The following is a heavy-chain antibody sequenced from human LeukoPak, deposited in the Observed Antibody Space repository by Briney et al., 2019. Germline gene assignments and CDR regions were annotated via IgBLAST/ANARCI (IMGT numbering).Heavy chain of an antibody. CDR1: GFTLSSYA. Sequence: GGSLRLSCAASGFTLSSYAMTWVRQAPGRGLEWVSSVDGGGGGTYYADSVKGRFTISRDNSKNTLFLQMNSLRVEDTAVYSCTRGPRPLRYCSGGSCPSYYSGMDVWGLGTTVTVSS. CDR3: TRGPRPLRYCSGGSCPSYYSGMDV. CDR2: VDGGGGGT. V-gene: IGHV3-23*01. D-gene: IGHD2-15*01. J-gene: IGHJ6*02.